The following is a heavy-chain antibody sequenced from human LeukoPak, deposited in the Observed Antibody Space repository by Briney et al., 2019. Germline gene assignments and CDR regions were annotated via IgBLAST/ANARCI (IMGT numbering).Heavy chain of an antibody. V-gene: IGHV4-59*10. Sequence: SGTLCLTCAVSGGSISSYYWSWVRQPAGKGLEWIGRIYTSGSTNYNPSLKRRVTMSVDTSKNQFSLKLSSVTAADTAVYYCARWIAAAGRPGGYFDYWGQGTLVTVSS. CDR3: ARWIAAAGRPGGYFDY. CDR2: IYTSGST. CDR1: GGSISSYY. J-gene: IGHJ4*02. D-gene: IGHD6-13*01.